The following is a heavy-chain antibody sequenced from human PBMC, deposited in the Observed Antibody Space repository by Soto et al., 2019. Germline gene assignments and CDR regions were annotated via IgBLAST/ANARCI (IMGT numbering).Heavy chain of an antibody. D-gene: IGHD6-19*01. CDR1: GLSITDSEMG. Sequence: VTLKESGPVLVQPTETLTLRCTVSGLSITDSEMGVSWIRQPPGQPLEWLAPIDSSGEKSYRTFLKSRLAISKDTSKSQIVLTMTNMDPADTATYYCARRHLAVAVSPWFDPWGQGIPVTVSS. V-gene: IGHV2-26*01. CDR3: ARRHLAVAVSPWFDP. J-gene: IGHJ5*02. CDR2: IDSSGEK.